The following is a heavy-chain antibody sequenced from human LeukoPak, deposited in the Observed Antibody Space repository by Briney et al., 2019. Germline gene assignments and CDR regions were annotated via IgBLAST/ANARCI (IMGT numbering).Heavy chain of an antibody. V-gene: IGHV1-2*02. Sequence: ASVKVSCKASGYTFIGYYLHWVRQAPGQGLEWMGWINPTSGGTNYAQKFQDRVTMTRDTSIDTAYMELSRLTSDDTAVYYCARLVGLSTTASYWGQGTLVIVSS. CDR1: GYTFIGYY. CDR3: ARLVGLSTTASY. CDR2: INPTSGGT. J-gene: IGHJ4*02. D-gene: IGHD5/OR15-5a*01.